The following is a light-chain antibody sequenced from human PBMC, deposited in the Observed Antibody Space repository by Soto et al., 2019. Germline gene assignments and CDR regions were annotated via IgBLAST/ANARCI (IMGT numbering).Light chain of an antibody. CDR3: QQYAASPYT. V-gene: IGKV3-20*01. CDR2: DTS. Sequence: EIVLTQSPGTLSLSPGERATLSCRASQSVTSNLAWYQQKPGQAPRLLIYDTSSRATGIPDRFSGSGSGTDFTLATSRLEPEDFAMYYCQQYAASPYTFGQGTKLQIK. J-gene: IGKJ2*01. CDR1: QSVTSN.